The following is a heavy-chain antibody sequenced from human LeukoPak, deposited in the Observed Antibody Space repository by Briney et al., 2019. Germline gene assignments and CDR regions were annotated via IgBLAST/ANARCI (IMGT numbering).Heavy chain of an antibody. Sequence: PSETLSLTCAVSGYSISSGYYWGWIRQPPGKGLEWIGSIYHSGSTYYNPSLKSRVTISVDTYKNQFSLKLSSVTAADTAVYYCARLSPGLLWFGESKYYFDYWGQGTLVTVSS. V-gene: IGHV4-38-2*01. CDR1: GYSISSGYY. D-gene: IGHD3-10*01. CDR3: ARLSPGLLWFGESKYYFDY. CDR2: IYHSGST. J-gene: IGHJ4*02.